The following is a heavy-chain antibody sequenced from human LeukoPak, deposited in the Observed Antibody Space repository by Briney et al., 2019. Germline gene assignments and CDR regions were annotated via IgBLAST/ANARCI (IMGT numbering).Heavy chain of an antibody. V-gene: IGHV4-59*12. Sequence: SETLSLTCTVSGDSITTYYWSWIRQPPGKGLEWIGSINYSGSTNYNPSLKSRVTISVDTSKNQFSLKLSSVTAADTAVYYCARGYCSGGSCYSYYYYNYMDVWGKGTTVTVSS. D-gene: IGHD2-15*01. J-gene: IGHJ6*03. CDR1: GDSITTYY. CDR3: ARGYCSGGSCYSYYYYNYMDV. CDR2: INYSGST.